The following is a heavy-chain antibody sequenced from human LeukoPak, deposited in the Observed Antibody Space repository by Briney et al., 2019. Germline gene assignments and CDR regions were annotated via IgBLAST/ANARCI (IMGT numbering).Heavy chain of an antibody. Sequence: GASVKVSCKASGYTFTNYAMNWVRQAPGQGLEWMGWINTNTGNPTYAQGFTGRFVFSLDTSVSTAYLQISSLQPEDTAVYYCARLPSGSRAVYYFDYWGQETLVAVSS. CDR2: INTNTGNP. J-gene: IGHJ4*02. D-gene: IGHD1-26*01. V-gene: IGHV7-4-1*02. CDR3: ARLPSGSRAVYYFDY. CDR1: GYTFTNYA.